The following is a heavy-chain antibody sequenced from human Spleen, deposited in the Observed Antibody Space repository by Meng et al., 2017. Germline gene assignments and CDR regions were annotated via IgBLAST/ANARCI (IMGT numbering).Heavy chain of an antibody. J-gene: IGHJ4*02. Sequence: LGQSGRGGKKPGASGKVSCKASGFTFTSHHIHWVRQAPGQGLEWMGIMNPSGEYRRYAQKFEGRVSVTRDTSTSTAYMELTGLRFEDTAVYYCARDPSRVFDYWGQGTLVTVSS. CDR2: MNPSGEYR. CDR3: ARDPSRVFDY. CDR1: GFTFTSHH. V-gene: IGHV1-46*01.